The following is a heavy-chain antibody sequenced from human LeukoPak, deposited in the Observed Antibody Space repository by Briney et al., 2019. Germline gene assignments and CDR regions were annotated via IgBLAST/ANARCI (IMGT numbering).Heavy chain of an antibody. CDR2: INHSGST. D-gene: IGHD4-23*01. Sequence: SETLSLTSAFYGGFFSGYYWSWLHPPAGKRLEWIGEINHSGSTNYNQSLKSRVTISVDTSKNQFSLKLSSVTAADTAVYYCARASGGNSGMGETRRHYGMDVWGQGATVTVPS. V-gene: IGHV4-34*01. J-gene: IGHJ6*02. CDR1: GGFFSGYY. CDR3: ARASGGNSGMGETRRHYGMDV.